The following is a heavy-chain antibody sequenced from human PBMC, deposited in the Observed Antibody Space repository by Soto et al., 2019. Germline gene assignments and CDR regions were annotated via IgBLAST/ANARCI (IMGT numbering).Heavy chain of an antibody. J-gene: IGHJ3*02. CDR2: IYYSGTT. CDR3: AKTGYSSTWATDGDAFDI. V-gene: IGHV4-28*01. Sequence: TLSLTCAVSGYSISSRNWWGWIRQPPGKGLEWIGNIYYSGTTYYNPSLMSRVTMSVDTSKNRFSLKLNSVTAVDTAVYYCAKTGYSSTWATDGDAFDIWGQGTMVTVSS. D-gene: IGHD6-13*01. CDR1: GYSISSRNW.